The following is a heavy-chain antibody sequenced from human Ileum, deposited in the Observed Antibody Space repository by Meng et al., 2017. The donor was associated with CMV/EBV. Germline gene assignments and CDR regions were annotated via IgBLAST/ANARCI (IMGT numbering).Heavy chain of an antibody. V-gene: IGHV1-18*01. CDR3: ARRDFHPKYTGMDV. D-gene: IGHD1-1*01. CDR2: IKPYNGDT. CDR1: GYTFTSHG. Sequence: ASVKVSCRASGYTFTSHGINWVRQAPGQGLELMGWIKPYNGDTHYVQKVQGRVTMTTDTSTSTVYMELRSLRYDDTAIYYCARRDFHPKYTGMDVWGQGTTVTVSS. J-gene: IGHJ6*02.